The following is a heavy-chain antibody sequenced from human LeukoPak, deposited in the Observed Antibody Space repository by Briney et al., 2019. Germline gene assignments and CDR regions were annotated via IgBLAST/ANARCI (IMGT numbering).Heavy chain of an antibody. J-gene: IGHJ4*02. CDR1: GFTFSSYW. CDR3: ARGRYDSSGYYYDN. V-gene: IGHV3-7*01. D-gene: IGHD3-22*01. CDR2: IRQDGSQK. Sequence: EGSLRLSCAASGFTFSSYWMSWVRQAPGKGLEWVATIRQDGSQKYYVDSVKGRFTISRDNAKNSLYLQMNSLRAEDTAVYYCARGRYDSSGYYYDNWGQGTLVTVSS.